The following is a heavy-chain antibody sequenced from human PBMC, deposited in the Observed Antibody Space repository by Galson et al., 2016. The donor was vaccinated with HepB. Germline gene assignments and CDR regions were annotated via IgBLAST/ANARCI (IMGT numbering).Heavy chain of an antibody. J-gene: IGHJ4*02. D-gene: IGHD6-19*01. Sequence: SVKVSCKASGYTFTDYYIHWVRQAPGQGLEWMGWINPNSGGTNYAQNFQGWVTMTRDTSISTAYMELSRLKSDDTAVYYCARIMGSGWYTYYFDFWGQGTLVTVSS. CDR2: INPNSGGT. CDR3: ARIMGSGWYTYYFDF. CDR1: GYTFTDYY. V-gene: IGHV1-2*04.